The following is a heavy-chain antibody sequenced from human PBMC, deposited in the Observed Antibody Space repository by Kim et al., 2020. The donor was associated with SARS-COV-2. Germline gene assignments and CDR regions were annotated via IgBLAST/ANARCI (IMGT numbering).Heavy chain of an antibody. V-gene: IGHV3-30*04. Sequence: GGSLRLSCAASGFTFSSYAMHWVRQAPGKGLEWVAVISYDGSNKYYADSVKVRFTISRDNSKNTLYLQMNSLRAEDTAVYYCARGGYTTVYYGMDVWGQGTTVTVSS. J-gene: IGHJ6*02. CDR2: ISYDGSNK. CDR3: ARGGYTTVYYGMDV. D-gene: IGHD4-4*01. CDR1: GFTFSSYA.